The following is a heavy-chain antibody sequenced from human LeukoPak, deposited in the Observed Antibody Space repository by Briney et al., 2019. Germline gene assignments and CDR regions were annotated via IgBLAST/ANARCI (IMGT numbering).Heavy chain of an antibody. CDR2: ISGSGDRT. V-gene: IGHV3-23*01. Sequence: GGSLRLSCAASGFTFSTYAMGWVRQAPGKGLEWVSGISGSGDRTHYADSVKGRFTISRDNSKNTLYLQMKSLRAEDTAVYYCAKVAERSTPPGLWDYWGQGTLVTVSS. D-gene: IGHD1-1*01. CDR3: AKVAERSTPPGLWDY. CDR1: GFTFSTYA. J-gene: IGHJ4*02.